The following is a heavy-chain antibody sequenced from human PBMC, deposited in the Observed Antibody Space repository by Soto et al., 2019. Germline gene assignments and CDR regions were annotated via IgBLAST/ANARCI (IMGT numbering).Heavy chain of an antibody. Sequence: GGSLRLSCAASGFTFSSYAMSWVRQAPGKGLEWVSAISGSGGSTYYADSVKGRFTISRDNSKNTLYLQMNSLRAEDTAVYYCAKCGLWFHYYYMDVWGKGTTVTVSS. V-gene: IGHV3-23*01. D-gene: IGHD3-10*01. CDR1: GFTFSSYA. CDR3: AKCGLWFHYYYMDV. J-gene: IGHJ6*03. CDR2: ISGSGGST.